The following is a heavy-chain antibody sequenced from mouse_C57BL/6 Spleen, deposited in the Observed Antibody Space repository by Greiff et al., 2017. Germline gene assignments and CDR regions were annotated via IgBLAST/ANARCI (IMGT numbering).Heavy chain of an antibody. CDR3: EIKPYDYDWFAY. CDR2: IHPSDSDT. CDR1: GYTFTSYW. J-gene: IGHJ3*01. D-gene: IGHD2-4*01. V-gene: IGHV1-74*01. Sequence: QVQLQQPGPELVKPGASVKVSCKASGYTFTSYWMHWVKQRPGQGLEWIGRIHPSDSDTSYNQKFKGKATLTVDKSSSTAYMQRSSLTSEDSAVYYCEIKPYDYDWFAYWGQGTLVTVSA.